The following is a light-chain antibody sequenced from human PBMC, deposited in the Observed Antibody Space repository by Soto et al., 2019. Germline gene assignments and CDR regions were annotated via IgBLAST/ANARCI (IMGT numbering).Light chain of an antibody. CDR2: EGS. J-gene: IGLJ2*01. CDR1: SSDVGSYNL. CDR3: CSYAGRGV. V-gene: IGLV2-23*01. Sequence: QSALTQPASVSGSPGQSITISCTGTSSDVGSYNLVSWYQQHPGKAPKLMIYEGSKRPSGVSNRFSGSKSGNTASLTISGLQAEDAADYYCCSYAGRGVFGGGTQLTVL.